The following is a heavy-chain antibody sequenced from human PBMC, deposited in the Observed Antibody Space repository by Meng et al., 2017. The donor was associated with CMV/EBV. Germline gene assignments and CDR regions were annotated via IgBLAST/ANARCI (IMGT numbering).Heavy chain of an antibody. CDR2: IYYGGST. D-gene: IGHD3-16*01. CDR3: ARGGALAAFDI. V-gene: IGHV4-59*13. CDR1: GCSISSYY. Sequence: SETLSLTCTVSGCSISSYYWSWIRQPPGKGLEWIGYIYYGGSTNYNPSLKSRVTISVDTSKNQFSLKLSSVTAADTAVYYCARGGALAAFDIWGQGTMVTVSS. J-gene: IGHJ3*02.